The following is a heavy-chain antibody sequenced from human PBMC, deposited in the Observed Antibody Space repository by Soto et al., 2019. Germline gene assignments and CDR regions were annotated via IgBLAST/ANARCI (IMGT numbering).Heavy chain of an antibody. CDR3: AKTGYSGYDYHDAFDI. V-gene: IGHV5-51*01. Sequence: PGESLKISCKGSGYSFTSYWIGWVRQMPGKGLEWMGIIYPGDSDTRYSPSFQGQVTISADKSISTAYLQWSSLKASDTAMYYCAKTGYSGYDYHDAFDIWGQGTMVTVSS. D-gene: IGHD5-12*01. CDR2: IYPGDSDT. CDR1: GYSFTSYW. J-gene: IGHJ3*02.